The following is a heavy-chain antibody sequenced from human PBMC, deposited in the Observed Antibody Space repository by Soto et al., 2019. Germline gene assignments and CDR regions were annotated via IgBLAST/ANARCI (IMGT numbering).Heavy chain of an antibody. D-gene: IGHD6-19*01. CDR2: IYWNDDK. V-gene: IGHV2-5*01. Sequence: QITLKESGPTLVKPTQTLTLTCIFSGFSLRTSGVGVGWIRQPPGKALEWLGFIYWNDDKRYSPSLKSRLTITKDTYKNQVVLTKTNMDPVDTATYYCAKSGSSGWYGWFDPWGQGTLVTVSS. J-gene: IGHJ5*02. CDR3: AKSGSSGWYGWFDP. CDR1: GFSLRTSGVG.